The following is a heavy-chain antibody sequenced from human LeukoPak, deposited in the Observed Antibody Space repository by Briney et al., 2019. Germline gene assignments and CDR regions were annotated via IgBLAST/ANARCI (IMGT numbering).Heavy chain of an antibody. CDR2: INPNSGGT. V-gene: IGHV1-2*02. D-gene: IGHD6-19*01. J-gene: IGHJ6*03. CDR3: ARVGSSGWYGDYYYYMDV. CDR1: GYTFTGYY. Sequence: ASVKVSRKASGYTFTGYYMHWVRQAPGQGLEWMGWINPNSGGTNYAQKFQGRVTMTRDTSISTAYMELSSLRSEDTAVYYCARVGSSGWYGDYYYYMDVWGKGTTVTISS.